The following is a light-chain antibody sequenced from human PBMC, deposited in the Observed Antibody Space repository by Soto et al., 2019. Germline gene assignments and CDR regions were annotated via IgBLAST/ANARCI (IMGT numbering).Light chain of an antibody. CDR1: SSDVGSYNY. V-gene: IGLV2-14*01. Sequence: QSALTQPASVSGSPGQSITISCTGTSSDVGSYNYVSWYQQHPGKAPKVMIYEVSSRTSGVSNRFSGSKSGNTASLTISGLQAEDEADYYCSSYTSSTTVIFGGGTKVTVL. J-gene: IGLJ2*01. CDR2: EVS. CDR3: SSYTSSTTVI.